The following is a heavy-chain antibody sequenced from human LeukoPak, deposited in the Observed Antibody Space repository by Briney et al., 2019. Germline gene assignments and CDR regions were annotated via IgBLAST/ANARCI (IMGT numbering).Heavy chain of an antibody. D-gene: IGHD2-15*01. CDR2: ISDSDNNV. CDR3: AKEPIKVYCSGGSCYLGWFDP. V-gene: IGHV3-21*04. CDR1: GFTFSIHS. Sequence: GGSLRLSCAASGFTFSIHSMNWVRQAPGKGLEWVSFISDSDNNVYYADSVKGRFTISRDNAKNSLYLQMNSLRAEDTAVYYCAKEPIKVYCSGGSCYLGWFDPWGQGTLVTVSS. J-gene: IGHJ5*02.